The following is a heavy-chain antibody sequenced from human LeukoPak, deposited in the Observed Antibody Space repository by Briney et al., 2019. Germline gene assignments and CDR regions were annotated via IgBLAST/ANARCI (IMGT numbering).Heavy chain of an antibody. CDR3: ARDNSVGDNAWWFDP. J-gene: IGHJ5*02. D-gene: IGHD1-26*01. Sequence: ASVKVSCSASGYTFTNYYIHWVRQAPGQGLEWMGIINPSGDSTSYAQRFQGRVTMTRDMSTSTDYMELSSLRSEDTAVYYCARDNSVGDNAWWFDPWGQGTLVIVSS. CDR1: GYTFTNYY. CDR2: INPSGDST. V-gene: IGHV1-46*01.